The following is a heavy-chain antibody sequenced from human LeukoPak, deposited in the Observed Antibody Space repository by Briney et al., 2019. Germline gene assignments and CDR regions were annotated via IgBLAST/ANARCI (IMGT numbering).Heavy chain of an antibody. J-gene: IGHJ4*02. D-gene: IGHD1-26*01. CDR3: ATGGSYRSAFDY. CDR1: GYTLTELS. Sequence: ASVKVPFKVSGYTLTELSMHWVRQAPGKGLEWMGGFDPEDGETIYAQKFQGRVTMTEDTSTDTAYMELSSLRSEDTAVYYCATGGSYRSAFDYWGQGTLVTVSS. V-gene: IGHV1-24*01. CDR2: FDPEDGET.